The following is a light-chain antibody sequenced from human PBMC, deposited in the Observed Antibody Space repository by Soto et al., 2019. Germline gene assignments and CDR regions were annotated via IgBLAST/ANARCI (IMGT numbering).Light chain of an antibody. CDR1: QNIRTF. CDR3: QQHSHWPPWT. J-gene: IGKJ1*01. V-gene: IGKV3-11*01. CDR2: GAS. Sequence: EVVLTQSPATLSLSPGERATLSCRASQNIRTFLDWYQQKPGQAPRLLIYGASNRATGIPARFSGSGSGTDFTLTISSLESEDFAVYYCQQHSHWPPWTFGQGIRVEI.